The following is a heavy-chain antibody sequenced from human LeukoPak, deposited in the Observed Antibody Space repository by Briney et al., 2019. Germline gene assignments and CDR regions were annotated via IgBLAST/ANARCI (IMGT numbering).Heavy chain of an antibody. J-gene: IGHJ5*02. Sequence: SETLSLTCTVSGGSISSGDYYWSWIRQRPGKGLEWIGYIYYSGSTYYNPSLKSRVTISVDTSKNQFSLKLSSVTAADTAVYYCAREYGDDNWFDPWGQGTLVTVSS. CDR2: IYYSGST. V-gene: IGHV4-30-4*01. CDR1: GGSISSGDYY. D-gene: IGHD2-21*02. CDR3: AREYGDDNWFDP.